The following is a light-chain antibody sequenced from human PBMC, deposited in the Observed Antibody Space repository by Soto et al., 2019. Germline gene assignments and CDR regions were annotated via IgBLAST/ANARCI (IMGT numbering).Light chain of an antibody. CDR2: GAS. V-gene: IGKV3-20*01. J-gene: IGKJ3*01. Sequence: EIVLTQSPGTLSLSPGERATLSSRASQSVSSSFLAWYQQKPGQAPRLLIYGASSRATGIPDRFSGSGSGTDFTLTISRLEPEDFAVYYCQQYDSSPRTFGPGTKVDIK. CDR1: QSVSSSF. CDR3: QQYDSSPRT.